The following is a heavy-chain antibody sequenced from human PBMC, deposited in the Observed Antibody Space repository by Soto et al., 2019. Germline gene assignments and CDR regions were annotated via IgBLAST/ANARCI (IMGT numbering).Heavy chain of an antibody. CDR3: VRGGPPSDY. CDR1: GYTFTNFG. D-gene: IGHD3-16*01. V-gene: IGHV1-18*01. Sequence: QVQLVQSGAEVKKPGASVKVSCKASGYTFTNFGISWVRQAPGQGLEWMGWLSAYNGNTNYAQKFQGRVTMTTDTTPRTAYMEVMSLRFDDTAVSYCVRGGPPSDYWGKGTLVTVSS. CDR2: LSAYNGNT. J-gene: IGHJ4*02.